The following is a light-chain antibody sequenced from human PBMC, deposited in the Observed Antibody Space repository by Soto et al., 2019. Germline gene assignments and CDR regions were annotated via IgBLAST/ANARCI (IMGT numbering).Light chain of an antibody. CDR2: DAS. J-gene: IGKJ5*01. CDR3: QQRRSWPPTIT. V-gene: IGKV3-11*01. CDR1: QSVSTY. Sequence: EIVLTQSPATLSLSPGERATLSCRASQSVSTYLAWYQQRPGQAPRLLIYDASYRATDIPPRFSGSGSGTDFTITISSLEPEDFAVYSWQQRRSWPPTITFGQGTRLDIK.